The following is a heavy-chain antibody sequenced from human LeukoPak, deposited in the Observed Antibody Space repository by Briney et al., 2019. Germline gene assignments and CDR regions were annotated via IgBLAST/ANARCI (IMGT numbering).Heavy chain of an antibody. V-gene: IGHV5-51*01. CDR3: ARRGYYYYAFDI. J-gene: IGHJ3*02. CDR2: IYPGVSDT. Sequence: GESLKISYKASGYTFTGDWIGWVRQMPGKGLEWMGIIYPGVSDTKYNAPFQGQVTISAAKSISTAYLQWGSLKASDTATYYCARRGYYYYAFDIWGQGTMVTVSS. CDR1: GYTFTGDW. D-gene: IGHD2-8*01.